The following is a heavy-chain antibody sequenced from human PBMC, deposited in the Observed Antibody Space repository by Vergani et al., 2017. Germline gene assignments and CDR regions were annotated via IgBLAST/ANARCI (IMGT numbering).Heavy chain of an antibody. V-gene: IGHV3-9*01. CDR3: TKARSDYCDYYGYYFDC. Sequence: EVQLVESGGGLVQPGRSLRLSCAASGFTFDDCAMHWVRQAPGKGLEWVSGISWNSNTIGYADSVKGRFTISRDNAKNSLYLQMNSLRAEDTALYYCTKARSDYCDYYGYYFDCWSQGTLATVSA. CDR1: GFTFDDCA. J-gene: IGHJ4*02. D-gene: IGHD4-17*01. CDR2: ISWNSNTI.